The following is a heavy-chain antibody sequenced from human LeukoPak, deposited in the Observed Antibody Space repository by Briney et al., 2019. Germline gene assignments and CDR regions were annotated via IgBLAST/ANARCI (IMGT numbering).Heavy chain of an antibody. Sequence: GGSLRLSCAASGFTLSSYAMSWVRQAPGKGLEWVSAISGSGGSTYYADSVKGRFTISRDNSKNTLYLQMNSLRAEDTAVYYCAKTQYYYDSSGYNEGAYYFDYWGQGTLVTVSS. V-gene: IGHV3-23*01. CDR3: AKTQYYYDSSGYNEGAYYFDY. D-gene: IGHD3-22*01. CDR2: ISGSGGST. CDR1: GFTLSSYA. J-gene: IGHJ4*02.